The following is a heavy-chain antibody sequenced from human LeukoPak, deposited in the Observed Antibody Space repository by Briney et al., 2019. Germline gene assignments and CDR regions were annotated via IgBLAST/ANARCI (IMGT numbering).Heavy chain of an antibody. Sequence: PGRSLRLSCAASGFTFSSYAMHWVHQAPGKGLEWVAVISYDGSNKYYADSVKGRFTISRDNSKNTLYLQMNSLRAEDTAVYYCARDGASMVVAATERFTWFDPWGQGTLVTVSS. D-gene: IGHD2-15*01. CDR1: GFTFSSYA. CDR3: ARDGASMVVAATERFTWFDP. V-gene: IGHV3-30-3*01. J-gene: IGHJ5*02. CDR2: ISYDGSNK.